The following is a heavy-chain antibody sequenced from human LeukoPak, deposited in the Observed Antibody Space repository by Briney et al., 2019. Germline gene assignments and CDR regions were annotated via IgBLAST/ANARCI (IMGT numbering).Heavy chain of an antibody. CDR3: ARGMEDYTSSIGY. CDR2: IFASGST. Sequence: SETLSLTCTVSSGSISSGNYYWNWIRQPAGKGLEWIGRIFASGSTNYNASLKSRITISGDTSKNHFSLILTSVTAADTAVYYCARGMEDYTSSIGYWGQGTLVTVSS. CDR1: SGSISSGNYY. V-gene: IGHV4-61*02. D-gene: IGHD2-2*02. J-gene: IGHJ4*02.